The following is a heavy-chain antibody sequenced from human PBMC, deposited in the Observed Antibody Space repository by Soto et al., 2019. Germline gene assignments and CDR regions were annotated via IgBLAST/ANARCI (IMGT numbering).Heavy chain of an antibody. CDR1: GLTLSSYW. CDR2: IKQDGSEK. D-gene: IGHD3-10*01. Sequence: EVQLVESGGGLAQPGGSLRLSCAASGLTLSSYWMTWVRQAPGKGLEWVANIKQDGSEKYYVDSVKGRFTISRDNAKNSLYLQMNNLGVEDTAVYYCARGEAIGDDHWGHGTLVTVSS. V-gene: IGHV3-7*01. J-gene: IGHJ5*02. CDR3: ARGEAIGDDH.